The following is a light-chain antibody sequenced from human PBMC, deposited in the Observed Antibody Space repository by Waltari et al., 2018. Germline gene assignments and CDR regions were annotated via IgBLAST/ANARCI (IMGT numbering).Light chain of an antibody. Sequence: EIVLTQSPVTLSLSPGGRATLSCRASQSVSVYLAWYQLKPGQAPRLLIYDASNRATGIPARFSGSGSGTDFTLTISSLEPEDFAVYYCQQRSNWPLTFGGGTKVDIK. CDR1: QSVSVY. J-gene: IGKJ4*01. V-gene: IGKV3-11*01. CDR3: QQRSNWPLT. CDR2: DAS.